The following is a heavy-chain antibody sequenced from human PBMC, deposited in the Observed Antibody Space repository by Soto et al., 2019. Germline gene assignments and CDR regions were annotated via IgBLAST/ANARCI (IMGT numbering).Heavy chain of an antibody. CDR2: TYYRSKWYN. V-gene: IGHV6-1*01. Sequence: SQTLSLTCAISGDSVSSNSAAWNWIRQSPSRGLEWLGRTYYRSKWYNDYAVSVKSRITINPDTSKNQFSLQLNSVTPEDTAVYYCARGSITMVRGVNSYYYGMDVWGQGTTVTVSS. CDR3: ARGSITMVRGVNSYYYGMDV. J-gene: IGHJ6*02. CDR1: GDSVSSNSAA. D-gene: IGHD3-10*01.